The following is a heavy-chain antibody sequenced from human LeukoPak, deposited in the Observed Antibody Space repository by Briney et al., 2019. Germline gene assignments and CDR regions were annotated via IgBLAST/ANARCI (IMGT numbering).Heavy chain of an antibody. Sequence: SETLSLTCTVSGGSISTYYWSWSRQPPGDGPARNRYTYYTGSTNYNPSLKSRVTMSVDTSKNQFSLNLKSVTPEDTAVYYCARNLIPEQLVLKFWGQGNLVTVSS. J-gene: IGHJ4*02. D-gene: IGHD6-13*01. CDR1: GGSISTYY. CDR2: TYYTGST. V-gene: IGHV4-59*01. CDR3: ARNLIPEQLVLKF.